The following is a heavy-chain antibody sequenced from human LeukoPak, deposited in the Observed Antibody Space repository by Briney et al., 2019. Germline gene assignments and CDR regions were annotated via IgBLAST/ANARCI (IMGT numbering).Heavy chain of an antibody. CDR3: ARHPDGTTGTKRGVDY. J-gene: IGHJ4*02. CDR1: GYTFTSYG. CDR2: ISAYNGNT. D-gene: IGHD1-1*01. Sequence: GASVKVSCKAFGYTFTSYGISWVRQAPGQGLEWMGWISAYNGNTNYAQKLQGRVTMTTDTSTSTAYMELRSLRSDDTAVYYCARHPDGTTGTKRGVDYWGQGTLVTVSS. V-gene: IGHV1-18*01.